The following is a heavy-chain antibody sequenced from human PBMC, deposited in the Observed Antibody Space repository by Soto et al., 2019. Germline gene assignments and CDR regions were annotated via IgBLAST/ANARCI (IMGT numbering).Heavy chain of an antibody. D-gene: IGHD1-26*01. CDR3: AKEEWELLHLDY. V-gene: IGHV3-30*18. CDR2: ISYDGSNK. Sequence: QVQLVESGGGVVQPGRSLRLSCAASGFTFSSYGMHWVRQAPGKGLEWVAVISYDGSNKYYADSVKRRFTISRDNSKNTLYLQMNSLRAEDTAVYYCAKEEWELLHLDYWGQGTLVTVSS. CDR1: GFTFSSYG. J-gene: IGHJ4*02.